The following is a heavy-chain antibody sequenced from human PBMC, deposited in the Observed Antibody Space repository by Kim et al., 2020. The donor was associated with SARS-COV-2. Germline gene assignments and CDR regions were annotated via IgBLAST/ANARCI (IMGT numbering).Heavy chain of an antibody. V-gene: IGHV3-21*01. CDR3: ARDIFCSSSNCFRGWFDP. J-gene: IGHJ5*02. D-gene: IGHD6-13*01. CDR1: GFGFTFSSSN. CDR2: ISSTSTYI. Sequence: GGSLRLSCAASGFGFTFSSSNMNWVRQAPGKGLEWVSSISSTSTYIYYAASVKGLFTISRDNAKNSLYLPMDSPRAEDTAVYYCARDIFCSSSNCFRGWFDPWGQGALVTLSS.